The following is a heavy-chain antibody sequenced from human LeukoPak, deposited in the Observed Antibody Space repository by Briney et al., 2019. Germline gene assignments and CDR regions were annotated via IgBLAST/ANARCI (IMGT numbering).Heavy chain of an antibody. Sequence: ASVKVSCKASGYTFTSYGISWARQAPGQGLEWMGWISAYNGNTNYAQKLQGRVTMTTDTSTSTAYMELRSLRSDDTAVYYCARHIVVVPAARRAHYGMDVWGQGTTVTVSS. J-gene: IGHJ6*02. V-gene: IGHV1-18*01. D-gene: IGHD2-2*01. CDR2: ISAYNGNT. CDR3: ARHIVVVPAARRAHYGMDV. CDR1: GYTFTSYG.